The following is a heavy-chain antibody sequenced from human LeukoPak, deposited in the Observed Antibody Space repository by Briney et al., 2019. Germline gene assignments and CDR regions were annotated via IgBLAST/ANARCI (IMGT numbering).Heavy chain of an antibody. V-gene: IGHV4-38-2*02. CDR1: GYSISSGYY. CDR2: IYYSGST. CDR3: ARHFGILTGYYDY. Sequence: SETLSLTCTVSGYSISSGYYWGWIRQPPGKGLEWIGSIYYSGSTYYNPSLKSRVTISVDTSKNQFSLKLSSVTAADTAVYYCARHFGILTGYYDYWGQGTLVTVSS. J-gene: IGHJ4*02. D-gene: IGHD3-9*01.